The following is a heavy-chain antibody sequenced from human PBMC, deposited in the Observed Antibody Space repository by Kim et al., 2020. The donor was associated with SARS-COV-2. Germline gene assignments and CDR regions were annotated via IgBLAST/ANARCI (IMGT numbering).Heavy chain of an antibody. CDR3: SRAGKHNLGHPESFRF. CDR1: GDSISPYY. J-gene: IGHJ2*01. V-gene: IGHV4-59*01. CDR2: IYYSGST. Sequence: SETLSLTCTVSGDSISPYYWSWIRQPPGKGLEWIAFIYYSGSTNYNPSLRSRVTISIETTKNQIFLNMRSVTAADTAAYYCSRAGKHNLGHPESFRFWGR. D-gene: IGHD1-1*01.